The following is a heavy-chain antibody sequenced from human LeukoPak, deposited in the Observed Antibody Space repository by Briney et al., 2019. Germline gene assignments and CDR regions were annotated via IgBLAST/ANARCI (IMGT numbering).Heavy chain of an antibody. V-gene: IGHV4-31*03. CDR3: ARVQYSGGDCYFDY. CDR2: IYYSGST. CDR1: GGSISGGGYY. J-gene: IGHJ4*02. Sequence: PSQTLSLTCTVSGGSISGGGYYWSWIRQHPGKGLEWIGYIYYSGSTYKNPSLKSRVTISVDTSKNQFSLKLSSVNAEDTAVYYCARVQYSGGDCYFDYWCQGTLVTVSS. D-gene: IGHD2-21*02.